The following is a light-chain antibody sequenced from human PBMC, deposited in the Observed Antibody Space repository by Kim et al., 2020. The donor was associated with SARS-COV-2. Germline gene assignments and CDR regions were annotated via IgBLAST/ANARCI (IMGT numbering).Light chain of an antibody. Sequence: DIQMTQSPSSLSASVGDRVTITCQASQDISNYLNWYQQKPGKAPKLLIYDASNLETGVPSRFSGSGSGTEFTFTISSLQPEDIATYYCQQYSNYPPLGQGTTMEIK. V-gene: IGKV1-33*01. J-gene: IGKJ5*01. CDR1: QDISNY. CDR2: DAS. CDR3: QQYSNYPP.